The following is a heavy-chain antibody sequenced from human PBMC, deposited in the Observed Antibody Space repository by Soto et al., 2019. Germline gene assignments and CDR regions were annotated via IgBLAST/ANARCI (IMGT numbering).Heavy chain of an antibody. Sequence: ASVKVSCKASGYTFTRYYMHWVRQAPGQGLEWMGIIYPSGGTTSYARKLQGRVTMTRDTSTSTVYMELSSLRSEDRALYYCARASDYDFWSGSLGMHVWGQRTTVTVSS. D-gene: IGHD3-3*01. CDR2: IYPSGGTT. CDR1: GYTFTRYY. CDR3: ARASDYDFWSGSLGMHV. V-gene: IGHV1-46*04. J-gene: IGHJ6*02.